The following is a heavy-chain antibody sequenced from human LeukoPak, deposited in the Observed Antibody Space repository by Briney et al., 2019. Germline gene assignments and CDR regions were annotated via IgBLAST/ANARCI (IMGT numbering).Heavy chain of an antibody. D-gene: IGHD3/OR15-3a*01. CDR2: ISYDGSNK. CDR3: AKDRLVELVYFDY. CDR1: GFTFSSYG. V-gene: IGHV3-30*18. J-gene: IGHJ4*02. Sequence: GRSLRLSCAASGFTFSSYGMHWVRQAPGKGLEWVAVISYDGSNKYYADSVKGRFTISGDNSKNTLYLQMNSLRAEDTAVYYCAKDRLVELVYFDYWGQGTLVTVSS.